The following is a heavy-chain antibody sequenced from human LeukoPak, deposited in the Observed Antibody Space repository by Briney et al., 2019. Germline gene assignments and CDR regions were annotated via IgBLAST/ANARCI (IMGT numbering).Heavy chain of an antibody. CDR3: EKAETCLHSPLL. J-gene: IGHJ4*02. CDR2: ISGSGGST. D-gene: IGHD5-24*01. CDR1: GFTFSSYA. V-gene: IGHV3-23*01. Sequence: GGSLRLSCAASGFTFSSYAMSWVRQAPGKGLEWVSAISGSGGSTYYADSVKGRFTISRDNSKNTLYLQMNSLRAEDTAVYYCEKAETCLHSPLLWGQGTLVTVSS.